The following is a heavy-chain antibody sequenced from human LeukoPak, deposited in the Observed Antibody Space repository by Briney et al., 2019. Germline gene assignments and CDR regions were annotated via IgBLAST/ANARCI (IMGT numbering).Heavy chain of an antibody. CDR1: GGSISSYY. J-gene: IGHJ6*03. CDR3: ARAGYSSPGWGGPPGYYYYMDV. Sequence: SETLSLTCTVSGGSISSYYWSWIRQPAGKGLEWIGRIYTSGSTNYNPSLKSRVTMSVDTSKNQFSLKLSSVTAADTAVYYCARAGYSSPGWGGPPGYYYYMDVWGKGTTVTVSS. V-gene: IGHV4-4*07. CDR2: IYTSGST. D-gene: IGHD6-13*01.